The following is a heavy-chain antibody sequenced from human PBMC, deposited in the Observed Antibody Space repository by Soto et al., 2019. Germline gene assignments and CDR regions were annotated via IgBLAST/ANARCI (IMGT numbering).Heavy chain of an antibody. J-gene: IGHJ4*02. D-gene: IGHD4-4*01. Sequence: GESLKISCKGSAYSFTSYWIGWVRQMPGKGLEWMGIIYPGDSDTRYSPSFQGQVTISADKSINTSYLQWNSLKASDTAMYYCARNDYNGNSVDYWGQGTLVTVSS. CDR3: ARNDYNGNSVDY. V-gene: IGHV5-51*01. CDR1: AYSFTSYW. CDR2: IYPGDSDT.